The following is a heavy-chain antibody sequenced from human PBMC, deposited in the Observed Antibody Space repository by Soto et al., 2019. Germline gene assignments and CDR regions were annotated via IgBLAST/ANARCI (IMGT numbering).Heavy chain of an antibody. CDR3: AFISAAGNHYYRMDV. CDR2: IYPGDSDT. Sequence: PGESLKISCKGSGYSFTSYWIGWVRQMPGKGLEWMGIIYPGDSDTRYSPSFQGQVTISADKSISTAYLQWSSLKASDTAMYYCAFISAAGNHYYRMDVWGQGSTVTGSS. V-gene: IGHV5-51*01. D-gene: IGHD6-13*01. J-gene: IGHJ6*02. CDR1: GYSFTSYW.